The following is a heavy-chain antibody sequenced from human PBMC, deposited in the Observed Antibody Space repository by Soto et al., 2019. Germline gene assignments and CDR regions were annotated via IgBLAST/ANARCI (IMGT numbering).Heavy chain of an antibody. CDR3: AKLGYCISTSCYFPSDFDY. Sequence: PSETLSLTCTVSGGSISSSSYYWGWIRQPPGKGLEWIGSIYYSGSTYYNPSLKSRVTISVDTSKNQFSLKLSSVTAADTAVYYCAKLGYCISTSCYFPSDFDYWGQGTLVTVSS. CDR2: IYYSGST. J-gene: IGHJ4*02. V-gene: IGHV4-39*01. CDR1: GGSISSSSYY. D-gene: IGHD2-2*01.